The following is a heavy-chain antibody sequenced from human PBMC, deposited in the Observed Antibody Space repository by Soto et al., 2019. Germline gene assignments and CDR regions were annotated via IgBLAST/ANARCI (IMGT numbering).Heavy chain of an antibody. D-gene: IGHD2-2*01. CDR2: ISWNSGNI. V-gene: IGHV3-9*01. CDR1: GFTFDDYA. CDR3: AKDTLRYCSSTSCYLPAH. Sequence: GGSLRLSCAASGFTFDDYALHWVRQAPGKGLEWVSGISWNSGNIGYADSVKGRFTISRDNAKNSLYLQMNSLRAEDTALYYCAKDTLRYCSSTSCYLPAHWGQGTLVTVSS. J-gene: IGHJ4*02.